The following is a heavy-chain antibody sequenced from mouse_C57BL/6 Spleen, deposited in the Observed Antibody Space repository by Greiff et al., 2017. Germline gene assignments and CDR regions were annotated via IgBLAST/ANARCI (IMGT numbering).Heavy chain of an antibody. CDR2: INPSNGGT. CDR1: GYTFTSYW. D-gene: IGHD1-1*01. Sequence: VQLQESGTELVKPGASVKLSCKASGYTFTSYWMHWVKQRPGQGLEWIGNINPSNGGTNYNEKFKSKATLTVDKSSSTAYMQLSSLTSEDSAVYYCARPLITTVPFAYWGQGTLVTVSA. J-gene: IGHJ3*01. V-gene: IGHV1-53*01. CDR3: ARPLITTVPFAY.